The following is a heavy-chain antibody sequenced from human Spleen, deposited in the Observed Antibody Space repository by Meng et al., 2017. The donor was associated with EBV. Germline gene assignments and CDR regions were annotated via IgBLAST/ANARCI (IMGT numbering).Heavy chain of an antibody. CDR1: GDSITSSNW. Sequence: VRLAEAGPGVGKPSGTLSLTCGVSGDSITSSNWWSWVRQSPGKGLEWIGEFFHTGSSNYNPSLRSRVRLSVDKSKNQFSLDLRSVTAADTAVYYCARGDGVTALAGRFDFWGQGALVTASS. V-gene: IGHV4-4*02. J-gene: IGHJ4*02. CDR2: FFHTGSS. D-gene: IGHD6-19*01. CDR3: ARGDGVTALAGRFDF.